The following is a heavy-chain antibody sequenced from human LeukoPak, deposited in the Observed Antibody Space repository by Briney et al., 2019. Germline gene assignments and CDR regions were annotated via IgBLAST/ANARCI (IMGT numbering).Heavy chain of an antibody. J-gene: IGHJ6*03. D-gene: IGHD5-12*01. V-gene: IGHV3-30*04. Sequence: GGSLRLSCAASGFTFSSYAMHWVRQAPGKGLEWVAVISYDGSNKYYADSVKGRFTISRDNSKNTLYLQMNSLRAEDTAVYYSARGSRTIVTTKFARGHYMDVWGKGTTVTVSS. CDR1: GFTFSSYA. CDR3: ARGSRTIVTTKFARGHYMDV. CDR2: ISYDGSNK.